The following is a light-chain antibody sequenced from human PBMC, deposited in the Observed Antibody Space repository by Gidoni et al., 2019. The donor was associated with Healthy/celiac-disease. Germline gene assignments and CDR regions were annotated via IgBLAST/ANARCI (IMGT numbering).Light chain of an antibody. Sequence: QLVLTQSPSASASPGASVKLTCTLRSGHSSYAIQWHQQQPEKGPRYLMKLNSDGSHSKGDGIPDRFSGSSSGAGRYLTISSLQSEDEADYYCQTWGTGIWVFGGGTKLTVL. CDR2: LNSDGSH. CDR1: SGHSSYA. CDR3: QTWGTGIWV. V-gene: IGLV4-69*01. J-gene: IGLJ3*02.